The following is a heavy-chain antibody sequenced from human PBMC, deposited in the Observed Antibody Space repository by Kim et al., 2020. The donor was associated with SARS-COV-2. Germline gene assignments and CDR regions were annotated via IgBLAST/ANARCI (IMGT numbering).Heavy chain of an antibody. Sequence: GGSLRLSCAASGFTFSSYSMNWVRQAPGKGLEWVSSISSSSSYIYYADSVKGRFTISRDNAKNSLYLQMNSLRAEDTAVYYCARDSVHNSSSWYYYYYGMDVWGQGTTVTVSS. V-gene: IGHV3-21*01. CDR3: ARDSVHNSSSWYYYYYGMDV. CDR2: ISSSSSYI. CDR1: GFTFSSYS. J-gene: IGHJ6*02. D-gene: IGHD6-13*01.